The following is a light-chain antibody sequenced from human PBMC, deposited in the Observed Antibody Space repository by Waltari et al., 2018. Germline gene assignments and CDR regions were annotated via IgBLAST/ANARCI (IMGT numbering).Light chain of an antibody. V-gene: IGKV4-1*01. CDR3: QQYYSTPYT. CDR1: QSVLYNSNNKNF. Sequence: DIVMTQSPDSLAVSLGERATNTCKSNQSVLYNSNNKNFLAWYQHKAGQPPKLLIYWSATRESGVPDRFSGSGSGTDFTLTISTLQAEDVAVYYCQQYYSTPYTFGQGTKLEIK. CDR2: WSA. J-gene: IGKJ2*01.